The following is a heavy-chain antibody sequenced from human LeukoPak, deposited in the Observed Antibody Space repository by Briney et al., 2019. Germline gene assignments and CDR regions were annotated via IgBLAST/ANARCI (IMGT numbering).Heavy chain of an antibody. CDR3: ARTTTPG. CDR2: ISGDGGST. Sequence: PGGSMRLSCAASGLTLDDYATHWVRQAPGKGLEWVSLISGDGGSTYYADSVKHRFTISRDNSKNALDLEMNSLRTEETAVYYRARTTTPGWGQGARVTVSS. CDR1: GLTLDDYA. D-gene: IGHD1-14*01. J-gene: IGHJ4*02. V-gene: IGHV3-43*02.